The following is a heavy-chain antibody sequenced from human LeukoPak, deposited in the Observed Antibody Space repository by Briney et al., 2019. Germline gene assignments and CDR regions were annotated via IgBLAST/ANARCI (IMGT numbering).Heavy chain of an antibody. J-gene: IGHJ4*02. CDR2: ISADNGNT. CDR3: ARDTPQYGSGWYYFDY. D-gene: IGHD6-19*01. CDR1: GYTFTSYG. V-gene: IGHV1-18*04. Sequence: RWASVKVSCKASGYTFTSYGISWVRQAPGQGLEWMGWISADNGNTNYAQKFQGRVTMTTETSTSTAYMELRSLRSDDTAVYYCARDTPQYGSGWYYFDYWGQGTLVTVSS.